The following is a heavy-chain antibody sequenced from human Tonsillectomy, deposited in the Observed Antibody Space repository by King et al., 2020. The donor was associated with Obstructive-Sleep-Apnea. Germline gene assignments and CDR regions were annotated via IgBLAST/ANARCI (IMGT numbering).Heavy chain of an antibody. J-gene: IGHJ6*02. D-gene: IGHD3-10*01. CDR1: GGSISSSSYY. V-gene: IGHV4-39*07. CDR2: IYYSGST. Sequence: MQLQESGPGLVKPSETLSLTCTVSGGSISSSSYYWGWIRQPPGKGLEWIGSIYYSGSTYYNPSLKSRVTISVDTSKNQFSLKLSSVTAADTAVYYCATFANVLLWFGELKSHGMDVWGQGTTVTVSS. CDR3: ATFANVLLWFGELKSHGMDV.